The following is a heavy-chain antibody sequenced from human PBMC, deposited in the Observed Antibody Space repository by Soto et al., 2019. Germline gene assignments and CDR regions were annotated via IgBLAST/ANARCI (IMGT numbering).Heavy chain of an antibody. D-gene: IGHD2-2*01. Sequence: QVQLVQSGAEVKKPGSSVKVSCKASGGTFSSYAISWVRQAPGQGLEWMGGIIPIFGTANYAQKFQGRVTITADESTSTAYMELSSLRSEDTAVYYCASQPRNIVVVPAAPDVWGQGTTVTVSS. J-gene: IGHJ6*02. CDR3: ASQPRNIVVVPAAPDV. CDR1: GGTFSSYA. V-gene: IGHV1-69*01. CDR2: IIPIFGTA.